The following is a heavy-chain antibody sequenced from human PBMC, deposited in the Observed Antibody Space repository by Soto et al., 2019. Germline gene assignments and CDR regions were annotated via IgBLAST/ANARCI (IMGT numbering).Heavy chain of an antibody. CDR3: AREFWSGPFDY. V-gene: IGHV3-33*01. D-gene: IGHD3-3*01. CDR2: IWNDGSNK. J-gene: IGHJ4*02. CDR1: GFTFSSYG. Sequence: PGGPLRLSCAASGFTFSSYGMHWVRQAPGKGLEWVAVIWNDGSNKYYADSVKGRFTISRDNSKNTLYLQMNSLRAEDTAVYYCAREFWSGPFDYWGQGTLVTVSS.